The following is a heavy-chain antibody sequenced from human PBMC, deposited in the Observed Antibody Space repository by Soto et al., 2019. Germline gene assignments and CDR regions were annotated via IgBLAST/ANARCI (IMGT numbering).Heavy chain of an antibody. CDR3: ARFSPPRGYYAY. Sequence: QVQLVQSGAEVKKPGSSVKVSCMASGGTFNTFAISWVRQAPGQGLECMGGIIPMFGTSHYAQKFQGRVTIAADDSTRTVYMELSSLRSEDTAVYYCARFSPPRGYYAYWGQGTLVTVSS. V-gene: IGHV1-69*01. CDR2: IIPMFGTS. D-gene: IGHD3-22*01. CDR1: GGTFNTFA. J-gene: IGHJ4*02.